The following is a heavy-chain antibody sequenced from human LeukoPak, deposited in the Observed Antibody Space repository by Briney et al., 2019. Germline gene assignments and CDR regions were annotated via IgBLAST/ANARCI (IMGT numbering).Heavy chain of an antibody. CDR2: INHSGST. CDR1: GGSFSGYY. V-gene: IGHV4-34*01. D-gene: IGHD3-22*01. J-gene: IGHJ4*02. Sequence: SETLSLTCAVYGGSFSGYYWSWIRQPPGKGPEWIGEINHSGSTNYNPSLKSRVTISVDTSKNQFSLKLSSVTAADTAVYYCARGNIPNYYDSSGYWLDYWGQGTLVTVSS. CDR3: ARGNIPNYYDSSGYWLDY.